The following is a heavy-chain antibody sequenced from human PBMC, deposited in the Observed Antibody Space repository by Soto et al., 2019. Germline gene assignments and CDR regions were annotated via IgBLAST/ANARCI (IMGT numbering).Heavy chain of an antibody. J-gene: IGHJ5*02. Sequence: VQSGAELKKPGASVKVSCKASGYNFIGYGITWVRQAPGQGLEWMGWISAYNGNSNYAQSLQDRVNMTTDSSTATAYLELRSLRPDDTAVYFCARGMYMAWCDPWGQGTPVTVSS. CDR3: ARGMYMAWCDP. D-gene: IGHD1-1*01. V-gene: IGHV1-18*01. CDR2: ISAYNGNS. CDR1: GYNFIGYG.